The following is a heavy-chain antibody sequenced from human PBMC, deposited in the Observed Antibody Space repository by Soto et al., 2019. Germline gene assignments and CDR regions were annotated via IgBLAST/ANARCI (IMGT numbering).Heavy chain of an antibody. J-gene: IGHJ4*02. CDR3: ARTLYGDNVDY. V-gene: IGHV1-8*01. CDR2: MNPNSGNT. Sequence: QVQLVQSGAEVKKPGASVKVSCKASGYTFTSYDINWVRQATGQGLEWMGWMNPNSGNTGYAQKCQGRXTXTXXTSISTAYMELSSLRSEDTAVYYGARTLYGDNVDYWGQGTLVTVSS. D-gene: IGHD4-17*01. CDR1: GYTFTSYD.